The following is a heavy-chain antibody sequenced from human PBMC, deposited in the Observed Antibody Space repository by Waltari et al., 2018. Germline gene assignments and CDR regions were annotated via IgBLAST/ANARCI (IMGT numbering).Heavy chain of an antibody. Sequence: EVQLVESGGGRVTPGGSLRLSCAASGFTFGGHSRTWARRAPGKGVEWVSSITRSSNHRYYADAVKGRFTISRDNAKNSLYLQMNSLRAEDTAVYYCTRDFLYSRYSSSSYFDYWGQGALVTVSS. CDR1: GFTFGGHS. CDR2: ITRSSNHR. V-gene: IGHV3-21*01. CDR3: TRDFLYSRYSSSSYFDY. J-gene: IGHJ4*02. D-gene: IGHD6-13*01.